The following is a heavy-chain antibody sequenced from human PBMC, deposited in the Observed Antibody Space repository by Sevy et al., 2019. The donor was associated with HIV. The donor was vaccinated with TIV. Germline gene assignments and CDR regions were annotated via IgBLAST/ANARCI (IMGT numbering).Heavy chain of an antibody. V-gene: IGHV3-30*18. J-gene: IGHJ4*01. Sequence: GGSLRLSCAASGFTFSRFGMNWVRQAPGKGLEWVARISSDGNDYAESVKGRFTISRDNSKNTLHLQMNSLKTEDTAIYYCAKGKYPVDYWGHGTLVTVSS. CDR3: AKGKYPVDY. CDR2: ISSDGN. CDR1: GFTFSRFG.